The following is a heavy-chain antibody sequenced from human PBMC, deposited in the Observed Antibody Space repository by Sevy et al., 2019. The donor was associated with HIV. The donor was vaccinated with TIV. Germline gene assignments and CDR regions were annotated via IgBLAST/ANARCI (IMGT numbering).Heavy chain of an antibody. J-gene: IGHJ6*02. CDR2: IDSDGSA. CDR3: ARDRYYDASGYYYYYYGMDV. V-gene: IGHV3-66*01. D-gene: IGHD3-22*01. Sequence: GGSLRLSCAASGFTVSDNYMAWVRLAPGKGLEWVSLIDSDGSAYYADSVKGRFTISRDNVKNTLYLQINALRAEDTGLYFCARDRYYDASGYYYYYYGMDVWGQETTVTVSS. CDR1: GFTVSDNY.